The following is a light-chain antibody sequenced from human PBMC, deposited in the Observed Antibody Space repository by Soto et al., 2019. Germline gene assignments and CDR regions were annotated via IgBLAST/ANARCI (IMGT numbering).Light chain of an antibody. J-gene: IGKJ5*01. Sequence: TQSPSSLSASVGDRVTITCRASQGIRNDLAWYQQKPGQAPRLLIYGASTRATGLPARFSGSGSGADLTLTISTLEPEDFAVYYCQQRSSWPITFGQGTRLEIK. V-gene: IGKV3D-11*01. CDR3: QQRSSWPIT. CDR2: GAS. CDR1: QGIRND.